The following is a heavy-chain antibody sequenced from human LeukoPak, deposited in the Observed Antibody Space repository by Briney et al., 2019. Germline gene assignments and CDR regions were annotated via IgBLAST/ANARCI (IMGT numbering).Heavy chain of an antibody. J-gene: IGHJ4*02. CDR3: AREATWGQWYFDH. CDR2: IAGDGGAK. D-gene: IGHD6-19*01. V-gene: IGHV3-30*03. Sequence: PGGSLRLSCVASGFSFSNHGMHWVRQAPGKGLEWVSVIAGDGGAKFYADSVKGRFTLSRDNPKNMFFLQMNLLTVEDTAIYYCAREATWGQWYFDHWGQGTPVTVSS. CDR1: GFSFSNHG.